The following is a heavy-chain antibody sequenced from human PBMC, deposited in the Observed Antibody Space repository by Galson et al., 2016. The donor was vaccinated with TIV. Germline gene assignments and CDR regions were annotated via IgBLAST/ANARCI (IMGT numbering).Heavy chain of an antibody. CDR3: AAGRWSRGALDI. J-gene: IGHJ3*02. CDR2: ISSGRSSSP. D-gene: IGHD1-26*01. CDR1: GFTFSDYY. V-gene: IGHV3-11*06. Sequence: SLRLSCAASGFTFSDYYMNWVRQPPGKGLEWISYISSGRSSSPIYVDSVKGRFTISRDNAKNSLYLQMSKLRAEDTAVYYCAAGRWSRGALDICGQGTMVTVSS.